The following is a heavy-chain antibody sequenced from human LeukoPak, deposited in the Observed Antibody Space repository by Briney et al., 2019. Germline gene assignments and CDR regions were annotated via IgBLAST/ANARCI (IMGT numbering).Heavy chain of an antibody. CDR2: ISSSSSYI. CDR1: GFTFSSYS. D-gene: IGHD2-2*01. J-gene: IGHJ4*02. V-gene: IGHV3-21*01. Sequence: PGGPLRLSCAASGFTFSSYSMNWVRQAPGKGLEWVSSISSSSSYIYYADSVKGRFTISRDNAKNSLYLQMNSLRVEDTAVYYCARVGSSVLQGDYWGQGTLVTVSS. CDR3: ARVGSSVLQGDY.